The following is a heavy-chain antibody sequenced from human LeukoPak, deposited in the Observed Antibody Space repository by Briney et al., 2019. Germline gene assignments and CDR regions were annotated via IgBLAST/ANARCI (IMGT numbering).Heavy chain of an antibody. D-gene: IGHD3-9*01. CDR1: GVSIFSFY. J-gene: IGHJ4*01. Sequence: SETLSLTCTVSGVSIFSFYWNWVRQAPGRGLEWIGYVHYSGTSNYNPSLKSRVTISVDTSKRQFSLKLTSATAADTAVYYCATGRSIRYFHYWGQGALLTVSS. CDR2: VHYSGTS. V-gene: IGHV4-59*12. CDR3: ATGRSIRYFHY.